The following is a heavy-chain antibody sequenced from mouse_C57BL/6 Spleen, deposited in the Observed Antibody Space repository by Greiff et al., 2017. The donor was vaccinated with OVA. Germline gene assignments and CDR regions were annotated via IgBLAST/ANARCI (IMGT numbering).Heavy chain of an antibody. J-gene: IGHJ4*01. Sequence: EVQLQQSGPGLVKPSQSLSLTCSVTGYSITSGYYWNWIRQFPGNKLEWMGYISYDGSNNYNPSLKNRISITRDTSKNQFFLKLNSVTTEDTATYYCAYYGNSYYYAMDYWGQGTSVTVSS. V-gene: IGHV3-6*01. CDR3: AYYGNSYYYAMDY. CDR1: GYSITSGYY. CDR2: ISYDGSN. D-gene: IGHD2-1*01.